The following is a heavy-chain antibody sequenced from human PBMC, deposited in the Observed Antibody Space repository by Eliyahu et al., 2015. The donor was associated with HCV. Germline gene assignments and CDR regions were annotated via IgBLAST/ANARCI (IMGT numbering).Heavy chain of an antibody. CDR2: ISGYNGNT. J-gene: IGHJ4*02. Sequence: QVQLVQSGPEVEKPGASLTVSCKASGYTFNTGYGITWVRLAPGQGLEWMGWISGYNGNTHYAEKFQGRVTMTTDTSANTAYMELRSLRSDDTAVYYCARVKCSGWDCRLIPDYFDYWSQGALVTVSS. D-gene: IGHD2-15*01. CDR1: GYTFNTGYG. V-gene: IGHV1-18*04. CDR3: ARVKCSGWDCRLIPDYFDY.